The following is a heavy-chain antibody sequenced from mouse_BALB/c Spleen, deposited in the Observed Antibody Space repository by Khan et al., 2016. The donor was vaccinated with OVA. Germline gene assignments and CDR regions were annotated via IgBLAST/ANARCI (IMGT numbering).Heavy chain of an antibody. J-gene: IGHJ4*01. CDR3: ARFYDPYYAMDY. Sequence: QVQLKQSGPGLVAPSQSLSITCTVAGFSLTNYGVNWVRQPPGKGLEWLGVIWAGGSTNYNSALMSRLSISKDNSKSQVFLKMNSLQTDDTAMYCCARFYDPYYAMDYWGQGTSVTVSS. D-gene: IGHD2-3*01. CDR2: IWAGGST. V-gene: IGHV2-9*02. CDR1: GFSLTNYG.